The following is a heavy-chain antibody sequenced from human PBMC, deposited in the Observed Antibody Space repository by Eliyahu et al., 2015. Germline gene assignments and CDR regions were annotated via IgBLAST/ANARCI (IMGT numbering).Heavy chain of an antibody. CDR2: XKFKGRV. V-gene: IGHV1-18*01. CDR3: VRDHKYGDYDF. J-gene: IGHJ4*02. Sequence: QVELVQSGGEVXKPGASVKVSXKASGXMLSALGIRWVGXVRXYDGNINYAXKFKGRVTMTTDTSAGGVTMPTDTSAGTAYMELRSLRSDDTAVYYCVRDHKYGDYDFWGQGTLVSVSS. CDR1: GXMLSALG. D-gene: IGHD4/OR15-4a*01.